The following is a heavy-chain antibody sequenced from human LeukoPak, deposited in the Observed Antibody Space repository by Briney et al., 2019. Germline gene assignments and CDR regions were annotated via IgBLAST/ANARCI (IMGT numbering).Heavy chain of an antibody. CDR1: GFTFSDYY. J-gene: IGHJ4*02. CDR3: AALDHGHDY. V-gene: IGHV3-74*03. CDR2: INSDGSST. Sequence: GGSLRLSCAASGFTFSDYYMSWIRQAPGKGLVWVSRINSDGSSTKCADSVKGRFTISRDNAKNTLYLQMNSLRAEDTAVYYCAALDHGHDYWGQGTLVTVSS.